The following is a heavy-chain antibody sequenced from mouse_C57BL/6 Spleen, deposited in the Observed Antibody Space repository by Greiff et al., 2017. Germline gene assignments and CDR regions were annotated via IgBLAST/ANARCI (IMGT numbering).Heavy chain of an antibody. CDR1: GYTFTSYW. Sequence: VQLQQPGAELVKPGASVKLSCKASGYTFTSYWMHWVKQRPGQGLEWIGMIHPNSGSTNYNEKFKSKATLTVDKSSSTAYMQLSSLTSEDSAVYYCAKEGYDGSYYFDYWGQGTTLTVSS. D-gene: IGHD2-3*01. V-gene: IGHV1-64*01. J-gene: IGHJ2*01. CDR2: IHPNSGST. CDR3: AKEGYDGSYYFDY.